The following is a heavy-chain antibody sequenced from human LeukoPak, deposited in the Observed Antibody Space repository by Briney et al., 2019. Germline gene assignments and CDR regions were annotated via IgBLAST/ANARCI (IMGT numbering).Heavy chain of an antibody. CDR3: ARQFDYYGSGSYYNPGHFDY. CDR2: IYPGDSDT. CDR1: GYSFTSYW. D-gene: IGHD3-10*01. V-gene: IGHV5-51*01. J-gene: IGHJ4*02. Sequence: GASLKISCKGSGYSFTSYWIGWVRQMPGKGLEWMGIIYPGDSDTRYSPSFQGQVTISADKSISTAYLQWSSLKASDTAMYYCARQFDYYGSGSYYNPGHFDYWGQGTLVTVSS.